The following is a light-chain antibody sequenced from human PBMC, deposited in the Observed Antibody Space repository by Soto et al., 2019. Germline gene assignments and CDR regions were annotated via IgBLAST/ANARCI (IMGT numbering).Light chain of an antibody. J-gene: IGLJ1*01. V-gene: IGLV2-14*01. CDR2: DVS. CDR1: SSDVGGYNY. Sequence: QSALTQPASVSGSPGQSITISCTGTSSDVGGYNYVSWYQQHPGKAPKLMIYDVSNRPSGVSNRFSGSKSGNTASLTISGRQAEDEADYYCSSYTSSSTFGFGTGTKVTVL. CDR3: SSYTSSSTFG.